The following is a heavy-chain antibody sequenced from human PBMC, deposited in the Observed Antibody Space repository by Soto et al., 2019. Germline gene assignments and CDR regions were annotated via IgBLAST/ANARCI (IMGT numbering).Heavy chain of an antibody. V-gene: IGHV1-18*01. Sequence: QVPLVQSGAEVKKPGASVKVSCKASGYTFTSYGISWVRQAPGQGLEWMGWISAYNGNTNYAQKLQGRVTMTTDTSTSTAYMELRSLRSDDTSVYYCARGEAVAGILDYYYYGIVVLGQGTTVTVSS. CDR1: GYTFTSYG. J-gene: IGHJ6*02. CDR2: ISAYNGNT. D-gene: IGHD6-19*01. CDR3: ARGEAVAGILDYYYYGIVV.